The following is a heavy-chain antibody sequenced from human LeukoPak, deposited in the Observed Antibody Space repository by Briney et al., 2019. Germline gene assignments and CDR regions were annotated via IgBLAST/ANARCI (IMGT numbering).Heavy chain of an antibody. CDR2: ISYDGSNK. J-gene: IGHJ4*02. Sequence: GRSLRLSCAASGFTFSSYGMHWVRQAPGKGLEWVAVISYDGSNKYYADSVKGRFTISRDNSKNTLYLQMNSLRAEDTAVYYCAKRQQQVSLHFDYWGQGTLVTVSS. V-gene: IGHV3-30*18. CDR1: GFTFSSYG. CDR3: AKRQQQVSLHFDY. D-gene: IGHD6-13*01.